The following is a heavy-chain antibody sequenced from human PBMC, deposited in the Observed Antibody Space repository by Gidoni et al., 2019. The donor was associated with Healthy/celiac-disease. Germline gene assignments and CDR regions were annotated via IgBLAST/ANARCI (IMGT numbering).Heavy chain of an antibody. D-gene: IGHD3-22*01. J-gene: IGHJ4*02. CDR1: GFTFSSYA. V-gene: IGHV3-30*16. CDR3: ARETLTYYYDSSGPGTY. CDR2: ISYDGSNK. Sequence: VQLVESGRVVVQPGRSLRLSCAASGFTFSSYAMHWVRQASGKGLEWVAVISYDGSNKYYADSVKGRFTISRDNSKNTLYLQMNSLRAEDTAVYYCARETLTYYYDSSGPGTYWGQGTLVTVSS.